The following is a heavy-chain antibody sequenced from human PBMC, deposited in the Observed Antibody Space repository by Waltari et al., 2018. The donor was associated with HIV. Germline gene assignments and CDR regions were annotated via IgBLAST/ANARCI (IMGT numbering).Heavy chain of an antibody. CDR3: ARFDPDVKSEQRDPLHEGYWYFDL. Sequence: QVQLQQWGAGLLKPSETLSLTCAVYGGSFSGYYWSWIRQPPGKGLEWIGEINHSGSTNYNPSLKSRVTISVDTSKNQFSLKLSSVTAADTAVYYCARFDPDVKSEQRDPLHEGYWYFDLWGRGTLVTVSS. CDR2: INHSGST. V-gene: IGHV4-34*01. J-gene: IGHJ2*01. CDR1: GGSFSGYY.